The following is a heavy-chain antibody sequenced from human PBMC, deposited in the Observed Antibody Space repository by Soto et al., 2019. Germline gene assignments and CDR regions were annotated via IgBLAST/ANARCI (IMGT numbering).Heavy chain of an antibody. CDR1: GFTFSSYG. V-gene: IGHV3-30*18. CDR2: ISYDGSNK. J-gene: IGHJ6*02. Sequence: PGGSLRLSCAASGFTFSSYGMHWVRQAPGKVLEWVAVISYDGSNKYYADSVKGRFTISRDNSKNTLYLQMSSLRAEDTAVYYCAKDPVQYCSGGSCYHYYYGMDVWGQGTTVTVSS. D-gene: IGHD2-15*01. CDR3: AKDPVQYCSGGSCYHYYYGMDV.